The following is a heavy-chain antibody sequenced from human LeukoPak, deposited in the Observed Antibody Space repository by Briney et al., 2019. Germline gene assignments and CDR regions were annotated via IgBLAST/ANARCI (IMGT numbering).Heavy chain of an antibody. J-gene: IGHJ4*02. D-gene: IGHD3-9*01. CDR3: SRVVQDVTGADY. Sequence: GGSLRLSCAASGFTFSSYSMNWVRQAPGKGLEWVSSITISSSYIYYADSVKGRFTISRDNAKNSLYLQMNRLRAEDTAVYYCSRVVQDVTGADYWGQGTLVIVSS. CDR2: ITISSSYI. V-gene: IGHV3-21*01. CDR1: GFTFSSYS.